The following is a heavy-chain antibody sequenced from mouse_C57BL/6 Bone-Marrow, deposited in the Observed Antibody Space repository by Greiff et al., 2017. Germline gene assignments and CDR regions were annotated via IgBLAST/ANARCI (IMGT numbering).Heavy chain of an antibody. D-gene: IGHD1-1*01. J-gene: IGHJ1*03. CDR3: ARRGDGSSYWYFDV. V-gene: IGHV5-12*01. CDR2: ISNGGGST. CDR1: GFTFSDYY. Sequence: EVQVVESGGGLVQPGGSLKLSCAASGFTFSDYYMYWVRQTPEKRLEWVAYISNGGGSTYYPDTVKGRFTISRDNAKNTLYLQMSRLRSEDTAMYYCARRGDGSSYWYFDVWGTGTTVTVSS.